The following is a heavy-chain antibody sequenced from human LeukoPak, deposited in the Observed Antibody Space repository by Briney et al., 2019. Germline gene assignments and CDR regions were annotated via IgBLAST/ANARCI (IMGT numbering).Heavy chain of an antibody. V-gene: IGHV1-18*01. Sequence: ASVKVSCKASGYTFTSYGISWVRQALGQGLEWMGWISAYNGNTNYAQKPQGRVTMTTDTSTSTAYMELRSLRSDDTAVYYCASKIYCGGDCYYFDYWGQGTLVTVSS. CDR2: ISAYNGNT. D-gene: IGHD2-21*01. CDR1: GYTFTSYG. J-gene: IGHJ4*02. CDR3: ASKIYCGGDCYYFDY.